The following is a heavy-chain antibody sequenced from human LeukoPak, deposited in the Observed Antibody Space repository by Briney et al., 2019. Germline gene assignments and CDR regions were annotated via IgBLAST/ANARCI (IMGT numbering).Heavy chain of an antibody. CDR1: GGTFGTNA. CDR3: ARAVRLYDILTGLIDY. D-gene: IGHD3-9*01. V-gene: IGHV1-69*04. J-gene: IGHJ4*02. Sequence: SVKVSCKPSGGTFGTNAVCWVRLAPGQRLEWLGRICPILGIANYAPKFQGRVSITADRSTSTAYMVLSSLTSEDTAVYYCARAVRLYDILTGLIDYWGQGTLVTVSS. CDR2: ICPILGIA.